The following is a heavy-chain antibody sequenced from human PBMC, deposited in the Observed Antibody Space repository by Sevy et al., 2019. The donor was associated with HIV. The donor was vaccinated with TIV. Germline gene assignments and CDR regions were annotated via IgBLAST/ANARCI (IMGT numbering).Heavy chain of an antibody. J-gene: IGHJ6*03. Sequence: GGSLRLSCAVSGFSFDSYGMTWVRQAPGKGLEWVSGISGSGTRTYYADSVKGRFIISRDNSKNTLYLQMNSLRSEEPAIYYWAKGGGGHYDPDEIGYYFYYYNMDVWGKGTTVTVSS. D-gene: IGHD3-22*01. CDR3: AKGGGGHYDPDEIGYYFYYYNMDV. CDR1: GFSFDSYG. CDR2: ISGSGTRT. V-gene: IGHV3-23*01.